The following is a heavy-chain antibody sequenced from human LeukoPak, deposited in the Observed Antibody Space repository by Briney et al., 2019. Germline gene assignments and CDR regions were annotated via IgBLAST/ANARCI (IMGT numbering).Heavy chain of an antibody. CDR1: GGTFSSYA. J-gene: IGHJ3*02. Sequence: SVKVSCKASGGTFSSYAISWVRQAPGQGLEWMGGIIPIFGAANYAQKFQGRVTITTDESTSTAYMELSSLRSEDTAVYYCAREGSTTDAFDIWGQGTMVTVSS. D-gene: IGHD4-11*01. V-gene: IGHV1-69*05. CDR2: IIPIFGAA. CDR3: AREGSTTDAFDI.